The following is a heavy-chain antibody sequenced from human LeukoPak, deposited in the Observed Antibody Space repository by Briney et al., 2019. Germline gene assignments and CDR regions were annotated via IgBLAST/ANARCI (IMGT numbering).Heavy chain of an antibody. V-gene: IGHV1-2*02. CDR3: ARDKQLDWAHYHYCYMDV. CDR2: INPNSGGT. D-gene: IGHD1-1*01. J-gene: IGHJ6*03. CDR1: GYTFTGYY. Sequence: ASVKVSCKASGYTFTGYYMHWVRQAPGQGLEWMGWINPNSGGTKYAQKFQGRVTMTRDTSISTVYMELSRLRSDDTAVYYCARDKQLDWAHYHYCYMDVWGKGTTVTVSS.